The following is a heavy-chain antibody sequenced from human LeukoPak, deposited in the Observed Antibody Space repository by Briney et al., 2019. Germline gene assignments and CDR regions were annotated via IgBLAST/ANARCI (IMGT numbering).Heavy chain of an antibody. V-gene: IGHV3-30*02. J-gene: IGHJ6*03. D-gene: IGHD3-16*01. Sequence: PGGSLRLSCAASGFTFSSYGMHWVRQAPGKGLEWVAFIRYDGSNKYYADSVKGRFTISRDNSKNTLYLQMNSLRAEDTAVYYCAKEKTGGRYYYYYMDVWGKGTTVTVSS. CDR3: AKEKTGGRYYYYYMDV. CDR2: IRYDGSNK. CDR1: GFTFSSYG.